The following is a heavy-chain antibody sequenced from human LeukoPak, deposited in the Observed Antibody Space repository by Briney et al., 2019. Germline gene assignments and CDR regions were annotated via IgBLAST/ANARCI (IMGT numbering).Heavy chain of an antibody. D-gene: IGHD3-3*01. CDR3: ARRGSEWNSYFYPMDV. CDR1: GFTFRIYA. Sequence: LGGSLRLSCAASGFTFRIYAMSWVRQAPGKGLEWVSGISGSDASTFYADSVMGRFTISRDNSMNTLYLQMNNVRAEDAAIYFCARRGSEWNSYFYPMDVWGQGTTVTVSS. CDR2: ISGSDAST. J-gene: IGHJ6*02. V-gene: IGHV3-23*01.